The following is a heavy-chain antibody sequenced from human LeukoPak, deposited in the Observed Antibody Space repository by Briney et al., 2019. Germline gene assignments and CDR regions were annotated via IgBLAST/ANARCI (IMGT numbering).Heavy chain of an antibody. V-gene: IGHV1-2*02. CDR1: GYTFTGYY. D-gene: IGHD6-19*01. J-gene: IGHJ5*02. CDR3: ARTPVARRDWFDP. Sequence: ASVKVSCKASGYTFTGYYMHWVRQAPGQGLEWMRWINPNSGGTNYAQKFQGRVTMTRDTSISTAYMELSRLRSDDTAVYYCARTPVARRDWFDPWGQGTLVTVSS. CDR2: INPNSGGT.